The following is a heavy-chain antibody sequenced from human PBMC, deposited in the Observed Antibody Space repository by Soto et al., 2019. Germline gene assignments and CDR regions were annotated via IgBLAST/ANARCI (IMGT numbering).Heavy chain of an antibody. Sequence: EGSLRLSCAASGFTVSSNYMSWVRQAPGKGLEWVSVIYSGGSTYYADSVKCRFTISRHNSKNTLYLQMNSLRAEDTALYYCVRAGYGSFLRLDTYAFEIWGKGTMVTFSS. CDR2: IYSGGST. J-gene: IGHJ3*02. CDR1: GFTVSSNY. D-gene: IGHD3-10*01. V-gene: IGHV3-53*04. CDR3: VRAGYGSFLRLDTYAFEI.